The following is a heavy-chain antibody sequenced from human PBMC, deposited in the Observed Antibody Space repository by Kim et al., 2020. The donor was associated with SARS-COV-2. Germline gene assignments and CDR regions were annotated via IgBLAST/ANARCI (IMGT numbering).Heavy chain of an antibody. V-gene: IGHV3-13*01. CDR1: GFTFSTYD. D-gene: IGHD6-19*01. CDR3: VRDPSGWGMDV. J-gene: IGHJ6*02. CDR2: IGKAGDT. Sequence: GGSLRLSCAASGFTFSTYDMHWVRQVTGKGLEWVSAIGKAGDTHYSDSVKGRFTISRENAKDALYLQMNDLRAGDTAVYYCVRDPSGWGMDVWGHGTAVTVSS.